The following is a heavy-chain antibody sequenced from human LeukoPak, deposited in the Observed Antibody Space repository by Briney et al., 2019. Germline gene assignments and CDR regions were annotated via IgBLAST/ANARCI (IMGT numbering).Heavy chain of an antibody. D-gene: IGHD3/OR15-3a*01. CDR3: VRDRDWGAFDV. Sequence: GGSLRLSCVASGFTFSSHGMNWVRQAPGKGLEWVSGIIPSGHTTYYADSVRGRFTISRDNSRNTVYLQMNSLRAEDTAVYYCVRDRDWGAFDVWGQVTMVTVSS. V-gene: IGHV3-23*01. CDR2: IIPSGHTT. J-gene: IGHJ3*01. CDR1: GFTFSSHG.